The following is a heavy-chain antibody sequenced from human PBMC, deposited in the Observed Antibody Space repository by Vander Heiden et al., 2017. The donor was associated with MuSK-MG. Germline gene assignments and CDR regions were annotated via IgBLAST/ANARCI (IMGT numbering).Heavy chain of an antibody. CDR1: GDSINKYY. J-gene: IGHJ6*03. CDR3: ARSPPAGHMDV. Sequence: QVQLQESGPGLVKPSETLSLTCTVSGDSINKYYWSWFRQPPGKGLEWIGYIYYTGSTNYNPSLKSRVTISVDTSKNQFSLKLSSVTAADTAVYYCARSPPAGHMDVWGKGTTVTVSS. CDR2: IYYTGST. V-gene: IGHV4-59*01.